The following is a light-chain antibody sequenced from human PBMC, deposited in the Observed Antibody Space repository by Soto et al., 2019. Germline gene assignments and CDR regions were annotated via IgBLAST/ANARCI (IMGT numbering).Light chain of an antibody. V-gene: IGLV2-14*01. CDR2: DVS. Sequence: QSVLTQPVSVSGSPGQSITMSCTGTSSDVGAYNYVYWYRQHPGKAPKLIIYDVSNRPSGVSNRFSGSKSGNTASLIISGLQAEDEADYDCNSYTNSSGNVFGTGTKVTGL. CDR3: NSYTNSSGNV. CDR1: SSDVGAYNY. J-gene: IGLJ1*01.